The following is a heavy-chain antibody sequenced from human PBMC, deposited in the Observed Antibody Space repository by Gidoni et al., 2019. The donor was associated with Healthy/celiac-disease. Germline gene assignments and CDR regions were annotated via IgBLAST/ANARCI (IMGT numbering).Heavy chain of an antibody. Sequence: EVQLVESGGGLVQPGGSLRLSCAASGFTFSSYWMSWVRQAPGKGLEGVANIKQDGSEKYYVDSVKGRFTISRDNAKNSLYLQMNSLRAEDTAVYYCARDRAAGTFPGRAFDYWGQGTLVTVSS. V-gene: IGHV3-7*01. CDR2: IKQDGSEK. CDR1: GFTFSSYW. CDR3: ARDRAAGTFPGRAFDY. D-gene: IGHD6-13*01. J-gene: IGHJ4*02.